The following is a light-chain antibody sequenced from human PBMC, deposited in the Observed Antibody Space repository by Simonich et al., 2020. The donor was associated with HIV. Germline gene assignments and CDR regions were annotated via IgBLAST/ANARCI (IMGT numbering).Light chain of an antibody. CDR1: QGISNS. CDR2: AAS. CDR3: QQYYSTPAWT. Sequence: DIQMTQSPSSLSASVGDRVTITCRASQGISNSLAWYQQKPGKAPKLLLYAASRLESGVPSSFIGSGSGTDYTLTISSLQPEDFATYYCQQYYSTPAWTFGQGTKVEIK. V-gene: IGKV1-NL1*01. J-gene: IGKJ1*01.